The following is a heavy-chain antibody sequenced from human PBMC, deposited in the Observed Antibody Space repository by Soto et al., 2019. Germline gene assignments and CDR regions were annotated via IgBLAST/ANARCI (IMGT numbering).Heavy chain of an antibody. CDR2: ISWDGGST. CDR3: AKDISSGSGSYYYYYYGMDV. J-gene: IGHJ6*02. CDR1: GFTFDDYA. V-gene: IGHV3-43D*03. Sequence: GGSLRLSCAASGFTFDDYAMHWVRQAPGKGLEWVSLISWDGGSTYYADSVKGRFTISRDNSKNSLYLQMNSLRAEDTALYYCAKDISSGSGSYYYYYYGMDVWGQGTTVTVSS. D-gene: IGHD1-26*01.